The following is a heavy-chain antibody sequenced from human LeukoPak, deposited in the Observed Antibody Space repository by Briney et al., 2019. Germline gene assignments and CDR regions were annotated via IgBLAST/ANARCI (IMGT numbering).Heavy chain of an antibody. CDR2: ISSLSGTI. Sequence: PGGSLRLSCAASGFTFSSYSMNWVRQAPGEGLEWVSYISSLSGTIYYADSVKGRFTISRDSSKNILYLQMNNLRAEDTAVYYCARGPSGYHNTGGQGTLVTVSS. CDR3: ARGPSGYHNT. V-gene: IGHV3-48*01. J-gene: IGHJ4*02. CDR1: GFTFSSYS. D-gene: IGHD5-12*01.